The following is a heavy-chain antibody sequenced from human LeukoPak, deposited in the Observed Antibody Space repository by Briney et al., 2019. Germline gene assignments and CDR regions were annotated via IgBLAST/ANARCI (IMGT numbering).Heavy chain of an antibody. CDR2: MHFSGST. D-gene: IGHD3-16*02. V-gene: IGHV4-39*01. CDR3: ARGMITFGGVIVIGPLNDAFDI. CDR1: GGSISSSHYY. J-gene: IGHJ3*02. Sequence: PSETLSLTCTVSGGSISSSHYYWGWVRQPPGRGLEWIGNMHFSGSTYYNPSLKSRVTLSVDTSKNQFSLELNSVTAADTAVYYCARGMITFGGVIVIGPLNDAFDIWGQGTMVTVSS.